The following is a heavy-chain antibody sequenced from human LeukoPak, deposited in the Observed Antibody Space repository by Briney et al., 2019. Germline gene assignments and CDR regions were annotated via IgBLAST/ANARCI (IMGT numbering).Heavy chain of an antibody. D-gene: IGHD6-6*01. Sequence: SETLSLTCAVSGGSISSGHYSWNWIRQPPGKGLEWIGYIYHSGRTYYKSTLKSRVTISVDRSKNQFSLKLNSVTAADTALYYCARSSHAFDIWGQGTMVTVSS. CDR2: IYHSGRT. J-gene: IGHJ3*02. V-gene: IGHV4-30-2*01. CDR1: GGSISSGHYS. CDR3: ARSSHAFDI.